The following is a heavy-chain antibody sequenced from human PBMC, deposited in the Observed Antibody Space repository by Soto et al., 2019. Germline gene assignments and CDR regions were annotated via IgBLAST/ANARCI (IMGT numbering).Heavy chain of an antibody. CDR2: ISYDGSNK. CDR3: AKDVDIVATVGYYYYGMDV. D-gene: IGHD5-12*01. Sequence: GGSLRLSCAASGFTFSSYGMHWVRQAPGKGLEWVAVISYDGSNKYYADSVKGRFTISRDNSKNTLYLQMNSLRAEDTAVYYCAKDVDIVATVGYYYYGMDVWGQGTTVTVSS. V-gene: IGHV3-30*18. J-gene: IGHJ6*02. CDR1: GFTFSSYG.